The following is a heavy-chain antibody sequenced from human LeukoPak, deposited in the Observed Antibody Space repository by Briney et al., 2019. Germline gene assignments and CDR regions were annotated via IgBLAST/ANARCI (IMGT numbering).Heavy chain of an antibody. CDR3: ARDWYYDSAGYFPY. D-gene: IGHD3-22*01. CDR2: IWNDGSNQ. Sequence: GGSLRLSCAASGFTFSRYAMHWVRQAPGKGLEWVAFIWNDGSNQNYADSVKGRFTISRDNSKKMVYVQMNSLKVDDTAVYYCARDWYYDSAGYFPYWGLGTLVTVSS. V-gene: IGHV3-33*01. J-gene: IGHJ4*02. CDR1: GFTFSRYA.